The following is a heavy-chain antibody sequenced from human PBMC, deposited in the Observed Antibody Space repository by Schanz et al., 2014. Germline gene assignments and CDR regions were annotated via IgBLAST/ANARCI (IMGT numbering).Heavy chain of an antibody. CDR2: ISDSGDST. CDR1: GFTFSSYC. D-gene: IGHD2-2*01. CDR3: AKVAPAATYLDS. V-gene: IGHV3-48*04. J-gene: IGHJ4*02. Sequence: EVQLVESGGGLVQPGGSLRLSCAASGFTFSSYCINWVRQAPGKGLEWVSDISDSGDSTHYADSVKGRFTISRDNAKNSLFLQMNSLSAEDTAVYYCAKVAPAATYLDSWGLGTLXTVSS.